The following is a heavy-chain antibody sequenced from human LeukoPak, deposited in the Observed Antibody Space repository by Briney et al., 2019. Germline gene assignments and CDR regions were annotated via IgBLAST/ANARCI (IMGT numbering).Heavy chain of an antibody. CDR1: GGTFSRYT. Sequence: GAPVKVSCKASGGTFSRYTISWVRQAPGQGLEWMGGIIPIFGKANYAQKFQGRVTITADESSSTAYMELSSLRSEDTAVYYCARDAAIYDSGAYYYLWWGQGTLVTVSS. D-gene: IGHD3-22*01. J-gene: IGHJ4*02. V-gene: IGHV1-69*13. CDR2: IIPIFGKA. CDR3: ARDAAIYDSGAYYYLW.